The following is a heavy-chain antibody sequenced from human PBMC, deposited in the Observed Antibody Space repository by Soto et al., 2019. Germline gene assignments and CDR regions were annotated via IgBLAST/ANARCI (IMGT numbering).Heavy chain of an antibody. CDR1: GFTFSIYA. J-gene: IGHJ6*02. V-gene: IGHV3-23*01. CDR2: ISGSGGST. D-gene: IGHD2-2*01. Sequence: PGGSLRLSCAASGFTFSIYAMSWVRQAPGKGLEWVSAISGSGGSTYYADSVKGRFTISRDNSKNTLYLQMNSLGAEDTAVYYCAKDRLVPADRTDVWGQGTTVTVSS. CDR3: AKDRLVPADRTDV.